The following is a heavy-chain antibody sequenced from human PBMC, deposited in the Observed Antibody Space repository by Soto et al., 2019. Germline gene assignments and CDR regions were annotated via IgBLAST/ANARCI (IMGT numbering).Heavy chain of an antibody. J-gene: IGHJ5*02. CDR2: IYYSGST. Sequence: PSDTLSLTCTVSGGSISSSSYYWGWIRQPPGKGLEWIGSIYYSGSTYYNPSLKSRVTISVDTSKNQFSLKLSSVTAADTAVYYCARLIAAAGPNWFDPWGKGTLVTVSS. D-gene: IGHD6-13*01. CDR3: ARLIAAAGPNWFDP. CDR1: GGSISSSSYY. V-gene: IGHV4-39*01.